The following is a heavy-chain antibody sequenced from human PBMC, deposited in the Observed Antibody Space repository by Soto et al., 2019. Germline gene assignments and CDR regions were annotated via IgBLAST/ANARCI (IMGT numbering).Heavy chain of an antibody. CDR2: IWYDGSNK. J-gene: IGHJ4*02. Sequence: QVQLVESGGGVVQPGRSLRLSCAASGFTFSSYGMHWVRQAPGKGLEWGAVIWYDGSNKYYADSVKGRFTISRDNSKNTLYLPMNSRIAEDTAVSYCARDGYCSGGSCYSVPVFDYWGQGTLVTVSS. CDR1: GFTFSSYG. V-gene: IGHV3-33*01. CDR3: ARDGYCSGGSCYSVPVFDY. D-gene: IGHD2-15*01.